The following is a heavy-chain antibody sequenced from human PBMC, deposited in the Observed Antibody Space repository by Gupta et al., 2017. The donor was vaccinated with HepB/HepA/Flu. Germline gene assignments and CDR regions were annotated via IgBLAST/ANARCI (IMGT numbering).Heavy chain of an antibody. Sequence: QVQLVESGGGVVQPGRSLRVSCAASGFNFIPYGMHWVRQAPGKGLEWVALISYDGSNKYFADSVKGRFTISRDNSKDTLYLQMNSLRPEDTAVYYCARDHCTTTSCSHYYFDFWGQGTLVTVSS. J-gene: IGHJ4*02. CDR2: ISYDGSNK. CDR1: GFNFIPYG. V-gene: IGHV3-30*03. D-gene: IGHD2-2*01. CDR3: ARDHCTTTSCSHYYFDF.